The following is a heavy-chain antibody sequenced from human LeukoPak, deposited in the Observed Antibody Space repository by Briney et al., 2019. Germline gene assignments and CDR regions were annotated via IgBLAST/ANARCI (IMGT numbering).Heavy chain of an antibody. V-gene: IGHV3-30*01. CDR2: ISYDGSNK. CDR1: GFTFSSYA. Sequence: GGSLRLSCAASGFTFSSYAMHWVRQAPGKGLEWVAVISYDGSNKYYADSVKGRFTISRDNSKNTLYLQMNSLRAEDTAVYYCATLNPIVVVPAADDDAFDIWGQGTMVTVSS. J-gene: IGHJ3*02. CDR3: ATLNPIVVVPAADDDAFDI. D-gene: IGHD2-2*01.